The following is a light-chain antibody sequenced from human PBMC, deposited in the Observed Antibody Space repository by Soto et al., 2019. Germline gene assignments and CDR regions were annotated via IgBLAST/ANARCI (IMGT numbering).Light chain of an antibody. V-gene: IGKV3-20*01. J-gene: IGKJ1*01. CDR1: QSVSSDF. Sequence: EIVLTQSPGTQSLSPGERATLSCRASQSVSSDFFAWYQQKPGQAPRLLIYGASSRATGIPDRFSVRVSGTDFTLTISRLEPEDFTVYYCQQYGGSPWTFGQGTKVDIK. CDR3: QQYGGSPWT. CDR2: GAS.